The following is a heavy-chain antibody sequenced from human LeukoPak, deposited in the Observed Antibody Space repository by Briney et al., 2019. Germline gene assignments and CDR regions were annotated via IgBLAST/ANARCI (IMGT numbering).Heavy chain of an antibody. CDR1: GGSFSGYY. CDR2: INHSGST. Sequence: PSETLSLTCAVYGGSFSGYYWSWIRQPPGKGLEWIGEINHSGSTNYNPSLKSQVTISVDTSKNQFSLKLSSVTAADTAVYYCARGPGITIFGVANYYYYGMDVWGQGTTVTVSS. V-gene: IGHV4-34*01. CDR3: ARGPGITIFGVANYYYYGMDV. D-gene: IGHD3-3*01. J-gene: IGHJ6*02.